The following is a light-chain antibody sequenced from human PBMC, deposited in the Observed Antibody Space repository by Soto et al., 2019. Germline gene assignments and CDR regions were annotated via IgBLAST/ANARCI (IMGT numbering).Light chain of an antibody. Sequence: EIVLTQSPATLSLSPGERATLSCRASQSVTDNYLAWYQQKPGQAPRLVISGASSRTSGIPDRFSASGSGTDLTLDISRLEPEDFAVYYCQQYSRAPLTFGQGTKVEIK. V-gene: IGKV3-20*01. CDR3: QQYSRAPLT. CDR1: QSVTDNY. J-gene: IGKJ1*01. CDR2: GAS.